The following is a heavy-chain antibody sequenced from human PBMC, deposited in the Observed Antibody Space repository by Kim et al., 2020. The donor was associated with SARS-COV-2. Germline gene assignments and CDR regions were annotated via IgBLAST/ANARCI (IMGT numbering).Heavy chain of an antibody. CDR1: GGSFSGYY. Sequence: SETLSLTCAVYGGSFSGYYWSWIRQPPGKGLEWIGEINHSGSTNYNPSLKSRVTISVDTSKNQFSLKLSSVTAADTAVYYWARTLDGDAPDYWGQGTLVTVSS. V-gene: IGHV4-34*01. D-gene: IGHD4-17*01. CDR2: INHSGST. CDR3: ARTLDGDAPDY. J-gene: IGHJ4*02.